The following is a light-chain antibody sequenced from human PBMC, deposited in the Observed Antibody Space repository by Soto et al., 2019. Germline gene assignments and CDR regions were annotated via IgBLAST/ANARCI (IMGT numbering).Light chain of an antibody. Sequence: EILVTQSPATLSVSPGERVTLSCRASQSVSSNLAWYQQKPGQAPRILIYGASTRDTGIPARFSGSGSGTEFTLTISRLQSEDFKVYYCQQYNNWPLTFGGGTKVDIK. CDR2: GAS. J-gene: IGKJ4*01. CDR3: QQYNNWPLT. CDR1: QSVSSN. V-gene: IGKV3-15*01.